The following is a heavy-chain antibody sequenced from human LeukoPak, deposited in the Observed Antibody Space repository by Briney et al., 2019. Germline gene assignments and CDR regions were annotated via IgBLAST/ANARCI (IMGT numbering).Heavy chain of an antibody. J-gene: IGHJ4*02. Sequence: SETLSLTCTVYGGSISSSSYYWGWIRQPPGKGLEWIGSIYYSGSTYYNPSLKSRVTISVDTSKNQFSLKLSSVTAADTAVYYCATDGLAYCGGDCYSPLDYWGQGTLVTVSS. CDR2: IYYSGST. D-gene: IGHD2-21*02. V-gene: IGHV4-39*07. CDR1: GGSISSSSYY. CDR3: ATDGLAYCGGDCYSPLDY.